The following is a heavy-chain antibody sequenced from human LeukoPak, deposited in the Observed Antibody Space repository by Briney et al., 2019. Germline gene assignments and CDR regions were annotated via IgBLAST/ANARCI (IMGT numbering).Heavy chain of an antibody. CDR3: ARRLKQIVVVPAAIEDYYYYGMDV. Sequence: ASVKVSCKASGYTFTSYYMHWVRQAPGKGLEWVSSISSSSSYIYYADSVKGRFTISRDNAKNSLYLQMNSLRAEDTAVYYCARRLKQIVVVPAAIEDYYYYGMDVWGKGTTVTVSS. J-gene: IGHJ6*04. CDR1: GYTFTSYY. D-gene: IGHD2-2*01. V-gene: IGHV3-21*01. CDR2: ISSSSSYI.